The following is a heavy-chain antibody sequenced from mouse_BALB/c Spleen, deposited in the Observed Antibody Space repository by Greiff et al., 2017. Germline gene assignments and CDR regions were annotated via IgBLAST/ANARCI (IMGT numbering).Heavy chain of an antibody. D-gene: IGHD2-12*01. CDR2: ISTYYGNT. J-gene: IGHJ1*01. CDR1: GYTFTDYA. V-gene: IGHV1-67*01. Sequence: QVQLQQSGPELVRPGVSVKISCKGSGYTFTDYAMHWVKQSHAKSLEWIGVISTYYGNTNYNQKFKGKATMTVDKSSSTAYMELARLTSEDSAIYYCARKDDDEWYFDVWGAGTTVTVSS. CDR3: ARKDDDEWYFDV.